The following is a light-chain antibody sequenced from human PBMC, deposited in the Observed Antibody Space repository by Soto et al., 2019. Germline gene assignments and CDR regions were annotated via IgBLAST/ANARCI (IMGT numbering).Light chain of an antibody. Sequence: QSVLTQPASVSGSPGQSITISCTGTSSDVGGYNYVSWYQHHPGKAPKLIIYDVSNRPSGVSNHFSASKSGNTASLTISGLQAEDEADYYCTSYTINGAPQYVFGTGTKVPVL. CDR2: DVS. CDR1: SSDVGGYNY. J-gene: IGLJ1*01. V-gene: IGLV2-14*03. CDR3: TSYTINGAPQYV.